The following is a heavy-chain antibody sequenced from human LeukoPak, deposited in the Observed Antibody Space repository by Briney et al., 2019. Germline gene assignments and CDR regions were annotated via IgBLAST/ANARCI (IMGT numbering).Heavy chain of an antibody. D-gene: IGHD4-17*01. CDR1: GGSISSYY. Sequence: SETLSLTCTVSGGSISSYYWSWLRQPPGKGLEWIGYIYYSGSTNYNPSLKSRVTISVDTSKNQFSLKLSSVTAADTAAYYCASYGDYVGRNFDYWGQGTLVTVSS. CDR3: ASYGDYVGRNFDY. CDR2: IYYSGST. J-gene: IGHJ4*02. V-gene: IGHV4-59*08.